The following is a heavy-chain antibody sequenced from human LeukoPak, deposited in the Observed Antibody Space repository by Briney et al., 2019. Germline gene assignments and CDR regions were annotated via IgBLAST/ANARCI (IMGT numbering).Heavy chain of an antibody. V-gene: IGHV1-2*02. D-gene: IGHD3-3*02. CDR1: GYTFSDFY. CDR3: ARVRLADERAWAY. J-gene: IGHJ4*02. Sequence: ASVKVSCKASGYTFSDFYIHWVRHAPGQGLEYVGWITPKSGDTYSPQRFQGRVTMTRDASISTAYMELSSLRSDDTAVYFCARVRLADERAWAYWGQGTLVTVSS. CDR2: ITPKSGDT.